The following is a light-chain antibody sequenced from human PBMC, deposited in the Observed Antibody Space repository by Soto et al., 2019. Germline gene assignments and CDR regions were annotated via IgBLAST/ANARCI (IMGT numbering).Light chain of an antibody. Sequence: SYELTQPPSVSVSPGQTASITCSGDKLGDKYACWYQQKQGQSPVMVIYQDSKRPSGIPERFSGSNSGNTATLTISGTQARDEADYYCQACDSSTVVFGGGTKVTVL. J-gene: IGLJ2*01. CDR2: QDS. CDR1: KLGDKY. CDR3: QACDSSTVV. V-gene: IGLV3-1*01.